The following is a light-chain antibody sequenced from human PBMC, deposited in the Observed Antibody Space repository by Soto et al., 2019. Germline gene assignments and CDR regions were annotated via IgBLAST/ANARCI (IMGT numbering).Light chain of an antibody. Sequence: DIQMTQSPSSLSASVGDRVTITCRASQSISSYLNWYQQKPGKAPKLLIYAASSLQSGVPSRFSGSGSGTDFTLTISSLQPEDFATYYCQQSYSTPRGCTFGQGTKVEIK. J-gene: IGKJ1*01. V-gene: IGKV1-39*01. CDR3: QQSYSTPRGCT. CDR1: QSISSY. CDR2: AAS.